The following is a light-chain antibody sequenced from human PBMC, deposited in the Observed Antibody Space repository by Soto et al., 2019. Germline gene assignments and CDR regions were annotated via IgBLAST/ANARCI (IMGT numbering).Light chain of an antibody. Sequence: XSALTQPASVSGSPGQSITISCTGTSNDVGSYDLVSWYQQLPGKAPKLVIYEVFRRPSGISDRFSGSKSGNAASLTISGLQAEDEADYYCCSYAGTNTHVFGTGNKVTVL. J-gene: IGLJ1*01. CDR3: CSYAGTNTHV. V-gene: IGLV2-23*02. CDR2: EVF. CDR1: SNDVGSYDL.